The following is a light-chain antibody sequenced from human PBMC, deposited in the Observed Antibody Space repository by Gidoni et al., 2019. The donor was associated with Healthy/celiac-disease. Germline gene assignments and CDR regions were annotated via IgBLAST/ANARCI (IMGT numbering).Light chain of an antibody. CDR1: QSVSSSY. CDR2: GAS. J-gene: IGKJ3*01. Sequence: EIVLTQSPGPLSLSPGERATLSCSASQSVSSSYLAWYQQKPGQAPRLLIYGASSRATGIPDRFSGSGSGTDFTLTISRLEPDNFSVYYCQQYGSSPLFTFGPGTKVDIK. CDR3: QQYGSSPLFT. V-gene: IGKV3-20*01.